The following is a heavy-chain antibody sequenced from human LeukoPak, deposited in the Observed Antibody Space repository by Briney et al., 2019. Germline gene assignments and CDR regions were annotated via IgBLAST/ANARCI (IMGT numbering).Heavy chain of an antibody. J-gene: IGHJ3*02. CDR2: IYTSGST. Sequence: SETLSLTCTVSGGSISSYYWSWIRQPAGKGLEWIGRIYTSGSTNYNPSLKSRVTMSVDTSKNQFSLKLSSVTAADTAVYYCARDRAYYDILTGYEAGYAFDIWGQGTMVTVSS. D-gene: IGHD3-9*01. V-gene: IGHV4-4*07. CDR3: ARDRAYYDILTGYEAGYAFDI. CDR1: GGSISSYY.